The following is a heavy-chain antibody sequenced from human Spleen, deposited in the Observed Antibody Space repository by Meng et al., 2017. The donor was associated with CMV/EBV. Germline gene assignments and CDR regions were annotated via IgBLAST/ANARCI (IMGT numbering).Heavy chain of an antibody. J-gene: IGHJ4*02. CDR3: ARDSGGGPFDY. CDR2: INPNSGGT. Sequence: SCKASGYTFTGYYMHWVRQAPGQGLEWMGWINPNSGGTNYAQKFQGWVTMTRDTSISTAYMELSRLRSDDTAVYYCARDSGGGPFDYWGQGTLAPSPQ. V-gene: IGHV1-2*04. D-gene: IGHD2-15*01. CDR1: GYTFTGYY.